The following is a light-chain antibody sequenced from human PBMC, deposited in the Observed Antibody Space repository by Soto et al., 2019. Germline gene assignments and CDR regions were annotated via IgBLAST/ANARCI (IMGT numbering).Light chain of an antibody. CDR1: QTVSKF. J-gene: IGKJ1*01. CDR3: QQTYSLPRT. V-gene: IGKV1-39*01. Sequence: QSSQSPSSLSASVGDSVTIACRASQTVSKFVNWYQQKPGKVPDLLIYSASTLYSGVPSRFSGSGSGTEFTLTISNLQPEDFATYYCQQTYSLPRTFAQGTKVDIK. CDR2: SAS.